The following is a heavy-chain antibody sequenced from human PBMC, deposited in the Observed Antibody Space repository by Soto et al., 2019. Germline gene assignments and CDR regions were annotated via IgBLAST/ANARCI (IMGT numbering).Heavy chain of an antibody. CDR2: ISYDTSYK. CDR1: GFTFSTYD. CDR3: AKVSIAKSSAVTFDS. D-gene: IGHD2-15*01. J-gene: IGHJ4*02. V-gene: IGHV3-30*18. Sequence: QVQLVESGGGVVQPGGSLRLSCAVSGFTFSTYDMHWVRQAPGKGLEWVAVISYDTSYKNHVDSVKGRFTISRDNSENTLYLQMTSLRAEDTAVYYCAKVSIAKSSAVTFDSWGQGTLVTVSS.